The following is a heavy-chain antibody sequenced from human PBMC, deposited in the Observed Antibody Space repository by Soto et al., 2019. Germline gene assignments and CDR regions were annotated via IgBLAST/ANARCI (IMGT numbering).Heavy chain of an antibody. J-gene: IGHJ3*02. CDR1: GYTFTSYG. Sequence: ASVKVSCKASGYTFTSYGISWVRQAPGQGLEWMGWISAYNGNTNYAQKLQGRVTMTTDTSTSTAYMELRSLRSDDTAVYYCARKDSLGYFSSTSCYGLVRHCAFDIWGQGTMVTFSS. D-gene: IGHD2-2*01. CDR2: ISAYNGNT. V-gene: IGHV1-18*01. CDR3: ARKDSLGYFSSTSCYGLVRHCAFDI.